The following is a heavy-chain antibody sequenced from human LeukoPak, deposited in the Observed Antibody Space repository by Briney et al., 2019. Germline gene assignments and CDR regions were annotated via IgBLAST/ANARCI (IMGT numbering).Heavy chain of an antibody. V-gene: IGHV1-69*11. CDR3: ARNDYTDDDAFDI. D-gene: IGHD4-11*01. J-gene: IGHJ3*02. CDR1: GGPITSYA. Sequence: ASVTVSCRASGGPITSYAISWVRQAPGQGLEWMGQIIPILATTNYAQKFQGRVIITADESTNTAYMELSRLRSEDTAIYYCARNDYTDDDAFDIWGQGTVVTVSS. CDR2: IIPILATT.